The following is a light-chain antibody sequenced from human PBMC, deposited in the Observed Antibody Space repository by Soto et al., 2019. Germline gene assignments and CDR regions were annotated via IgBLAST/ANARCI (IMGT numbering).Light chain of an antibody. J-gene: IGKJ1*01. V-gene: IGKV1-5*01. CDR1: QSISSW. CDR3: QQYNSYSPET. Sequence: DIQMTQSPSTLSASVGDRVTITCRASQSISSWLAWYQQKPGKAPKLLIYDASSLESGVPSRFSGSGSRTEFTLTISSLQPDDFATYYCQQYNSYSPETFGQGTKV. CDR2: DAS.